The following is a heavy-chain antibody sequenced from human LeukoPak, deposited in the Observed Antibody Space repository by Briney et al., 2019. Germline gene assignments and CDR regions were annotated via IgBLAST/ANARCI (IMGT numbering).Heavy chain of an antibody. CDR2: ILHTGKT. CDR3: ARGNAFDV. J-gene: IGHJ3*01. CDR1: GYFIKNGYY. Sequence: SETLSLTCSVSGYFIKNGYYWDWIRQAPGKGLEWLGSILHTGKTFYNPSLKSRLTLSVDTSKNQFSLNLRSVTASDTAVYYCARGNAFDVWGQGTMVTVSS. V-gene: IGHV4-38-2*02.